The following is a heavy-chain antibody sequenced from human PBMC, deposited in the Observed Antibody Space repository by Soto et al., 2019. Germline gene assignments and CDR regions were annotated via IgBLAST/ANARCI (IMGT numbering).Heavy chain of an antibody. V-gene: IGHV6-1*01. CDR2: TYYRSKWYN. Sequence: QVQLQQSGPGLVKPSQTLSLVCSISGDSVSSTSATWSWIRQSPSRGLEWLGRTYYRSKWYNDYAVSVKSRIAITPDTSKNQLSLHLSSVTPEDTALYFCARDGSGFHWYFDLWGRDTLVTVSS. CDR3: ARDGSGFHWYFDL. CDR1: GDSVSSTSAT. D-gene: IGHD6-19*01. J-gene: IGHJ2*01.